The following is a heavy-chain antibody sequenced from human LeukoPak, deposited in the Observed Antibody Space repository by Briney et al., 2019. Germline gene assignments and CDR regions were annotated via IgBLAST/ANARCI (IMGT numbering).Heavy chain of an antibody. V-gene: IGHV4-59*08. J-gene: IGHJ4*02. CDR1: GGSIGSYH. CDR2: IFDSGSP. D-gene: IGHD6-19*01. CDR3: AKHPDNGLYFFYI. Sequence: NPSETLSLTCTVSGGSIGSYHWSWVRQPPGKGLEWIGYIFDSGSPSYKPALKSRVTISLDTSKNQFSLRLGSATAADTAVYYCAKHPDNGLYFFYIWGQGTLVPVSS.